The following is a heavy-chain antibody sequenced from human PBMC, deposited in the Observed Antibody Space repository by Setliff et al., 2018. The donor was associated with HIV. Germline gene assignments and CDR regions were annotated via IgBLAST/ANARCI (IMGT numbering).Heavy chain of an antibody. CDR3: AKSCDVPSKPGPYYYSMDV. V-gene: IGHV3-30*02. Sequence: GGSLRLSCAPSGFTFSDYGIHWVRQAPGKGLEWLTYIRYDASNKYYADSVKGRFTISRDNSKNTLFLQLNSLRVDDTAVYYCAKSCDVPSKPGPYYYSMDVWGKGTTVTVSS. CDR2: IRYDASNK. D-gene: IGHD2-2*01. J-gene: IGHJ6*03. CDR1: GFTFSDYG.